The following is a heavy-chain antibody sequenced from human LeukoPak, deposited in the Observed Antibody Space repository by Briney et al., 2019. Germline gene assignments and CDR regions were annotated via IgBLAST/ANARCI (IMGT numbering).Heavy chain of an antibody. CDR1: GGSISSSSYY. D-gene: IGHD2-2*01. J-gene: IGHJ6*02. Sequence: SETLSLTCTVSGGSISSSSYYWGWIRQPPGKGLEWIGSIYYSGSTYYNPSLKSRVTISVDTSKNQFSLKLSSVTAADTAVYYCARDRGQYQPPKVYYYYGMDVWGQGTTVTVSS. CDR3: ARDRGQYQPPKVYYYYGMDV. CDR2: IYYSGST. V-gene: IGHV4-39*07.